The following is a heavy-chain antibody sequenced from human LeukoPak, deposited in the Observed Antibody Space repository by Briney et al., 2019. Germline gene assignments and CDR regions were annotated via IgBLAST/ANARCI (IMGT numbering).Heavy chain of an antibody. CDR3: ARHYYDTSGYYYFDY. V-gene: IGHV4-59*08. CDR1: GGSISGYF. Sequence: PSETLSLTCIVSGGSISGYFWSWIRQPPGKGLEYMGYIYYTGITDYNPSFKSRITISVDTSKNQFSLKLSSVTAADTAVYYCARHYYDTSGYYYFDYWGQGTLVTVSS. J-gene: IGHJ4*02. D-gene: IGHD3-22*01. CDR2: IYYTGIT.